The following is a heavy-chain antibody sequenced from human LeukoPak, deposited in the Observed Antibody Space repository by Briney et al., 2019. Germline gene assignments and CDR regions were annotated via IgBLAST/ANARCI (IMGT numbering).Heavy chain of an antibody. CDR1: GGYISSSSYY. V-gene: IGHV4-39*01. CDR2: IYYSGST. Sequence: SETLSLTCTVSGGYISSSSYYWGWIRQPPGKGLEWIGSIYYSGSTYYNPSLKSRVTISVDTSKNQFSLKLSSVTAADTAVYYCARQSSGWYRDWDYWGQGTLVTVSS. J-gene: IGHJ4*02. CDR3: ARQSSGWYRDWDY. D-gene: IGHD6-19*01.